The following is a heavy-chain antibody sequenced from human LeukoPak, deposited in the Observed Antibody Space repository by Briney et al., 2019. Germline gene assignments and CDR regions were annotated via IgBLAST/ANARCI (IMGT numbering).Heavy chain of an antibody. Sequence: SQTLSLTCAVSGGSISSGGYSWSWIRQPPGKGLEWIGYIYHSGSTYYNPSLKSRVTISVDRSKNQFSLKPSSVTAADTAVYYCAREYSSSCWFDPWGQGTLVTVSS. V-gene: IGHV4-30-2*01. CDR3: AREYSSSCWFDP. CDR1: GGSISSGGYS. D-gene: IGHD6-13*01. J-gene: IGHJ5*02. CDR2: IYHSGST.